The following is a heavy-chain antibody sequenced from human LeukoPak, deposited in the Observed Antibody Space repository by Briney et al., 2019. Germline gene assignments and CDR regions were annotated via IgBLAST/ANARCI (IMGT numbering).Heavy chain of an antibody. CDR2: MNPNSGNT. V-gene: IGHV1-8*01. D-gene: IGHD3-22*01. CDR3: SRGDPMYYYDTSGYSFDY. Sequence: GSSVKVSCKASGYTFTSYDINWVRQATGQGLEWMGLMNPNSGNTGYAQTFQGRVTMTRNTSISTAYMELSSLISADPAVYYSSRGDPMYYYDTSGYSFDYWGQGTLVTVSS. CDR1: GYTFTSYD. J-gene: IGHJ4*02.